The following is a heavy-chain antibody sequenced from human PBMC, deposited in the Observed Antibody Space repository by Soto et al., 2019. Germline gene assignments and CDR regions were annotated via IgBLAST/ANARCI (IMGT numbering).Heavy chain of an antibody. V-gene: IGHV3-33*01. CDR1: GFTFSSYG. D-gene: IGHD2-15*01. J-gene: IGHJ6*02. CDR3: ARDCSGGSCYSYYYYYYGMDV. Sequence: PGGSLRLSCAASGFTFSSYGMHWVRQAPGKGLEWVAVIWYDGSNKYYADSVKGRFTISRDNSKNTLYLQMNSLRAEDTAVYYCARDCSGGSCYSYYYYYYGMDVWGQGTTVTVSS. CDR2: IWYDGSNK.